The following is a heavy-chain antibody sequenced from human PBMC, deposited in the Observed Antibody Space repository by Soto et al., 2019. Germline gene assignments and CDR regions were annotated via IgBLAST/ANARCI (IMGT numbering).Heavy chain of an antibody. CDR3: AIGGHVDY. D-gene: IGHD3-16*01. CDR1: GFSFSTYW. CDR2: IKGDGSEK. Sequence: EVQVVESGGGLVQPGGSLRLSCEASGFSFSTYWMTWVRQRPGKGLEWVANIKGDGSEKHYVDSVEGRFTISRDNAKNSVHLQMNSLRVEDTAVYYCAIGGHVDYCGQGTLVTVSS. J-gene: IGHJ4*02. V-gene: IGHV3-7*03.